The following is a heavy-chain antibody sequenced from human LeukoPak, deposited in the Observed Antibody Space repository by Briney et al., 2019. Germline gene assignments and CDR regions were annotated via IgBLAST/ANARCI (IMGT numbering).Heavy chain of an antibody. CDR2: INHSGST. D-gene: IGHD4-23*01. Sequence: SETLSLTCAVYGGSFSDYYWRWIRQPPGKGPEWIGEINHSGSTNYNPSLKTRVTISVDTSKNQFSLKLSSVTAADTAVYYCARRNGGTDYWGQGTLVTVSS. V-gene: IGHV4-34*01. J-gene: IGHJ4*02. CDR1: GGSFSDYY. CDR3: ARRNGGTDY.